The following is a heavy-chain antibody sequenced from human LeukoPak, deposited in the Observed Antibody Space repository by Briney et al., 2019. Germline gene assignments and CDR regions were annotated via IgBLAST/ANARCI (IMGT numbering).Heavy chain of an antibody. Sequence: TGGSLRLSCAASGFTFSSYWMSWVRQAPGKGLEWVANIKQDGSEKYYVDSVKGRFTISRDSAKNSLYLQMNSLRAEDTAVYYCARDDCSSTSCYHNWFDPWGQGTLVTVSS. V-gene: IGHV3-7*01. D-gene: IGHD2-2*01. J-gene: IGHJ5*02. CDR1: GFTFSSYW. CDR3: ARDDCSSTSCYHNWFDP. CDR2: IKQDGSEK.